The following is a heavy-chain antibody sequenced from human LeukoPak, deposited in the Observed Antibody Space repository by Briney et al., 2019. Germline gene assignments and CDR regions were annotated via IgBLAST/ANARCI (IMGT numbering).Heavy chain of an antibody. V-gene: IGHV3-23*01. CDR2: ISGSGGST. CDR1: GFTFSTFA. J-gene: IGHJ4*02. D-gene: IGHD4-23*01. Sequence: GGSLRLSCAASGFTFSTFAMTWVRQSPGQGLEWVSVISGSGGSTYYADSVKGRFTISRDNAKNTLFLQINSLRAEDTAAYYCAKSDGGIYYFDYWGQGTLVSVSS. CDR3: AKSDGGIYYFDY.